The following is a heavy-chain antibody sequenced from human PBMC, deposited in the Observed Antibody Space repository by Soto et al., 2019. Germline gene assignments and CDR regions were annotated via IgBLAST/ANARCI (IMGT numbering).Heavy chain of an antibody. Sequence: ASVKVSCKASGYTFTGYYMHWVRQAPGQGLEWMGWINPNSGGTNYAQKFQGWVTMTRDTSISTAYMELSRLRSDDTAVYYCARAQNIEDYDFWSGYDYWGQGTLVTVSS. CDR1: GYTFTGYY. J-gene: IGHJ4*02. CDR3: ARAQNIEDYDFWSGYDY. V-gene: IGHV1-2*04. D-gene: IGHD3-3*01. CDR2: INPNSGGT.